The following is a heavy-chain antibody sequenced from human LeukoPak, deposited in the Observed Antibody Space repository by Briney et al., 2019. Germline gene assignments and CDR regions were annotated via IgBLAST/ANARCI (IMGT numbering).Heavy chain of an antibody. D-gene: IGHD3-9*01. J-gene: IGHJ4*02. CDR3: ARGSVGYSDTLTGYYNVYFDY. CDR2: IYNSGST. Sequence: PSETLSLTCTVSGDSISSGGYYWSWIRQHPGKGLEWIRYIYNSGSTYYNPSLKSRITIPVDTSRNQFSLKLTSVTAADTAVYYCARGSVGYSDTLTGYYNVYFDYWGQGALATVSS. CDR1: GDSISSGGYY. V-gene: IGHV4-31*03.